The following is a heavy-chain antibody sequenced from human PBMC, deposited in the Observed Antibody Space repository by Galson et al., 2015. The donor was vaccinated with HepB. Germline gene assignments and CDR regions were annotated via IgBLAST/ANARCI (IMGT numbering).Heavy chain of an antibody. CDR2: ISGSGGST. D-gene: IGHD5-24*01. Sequence: SLRLSCAASGFTFSSYAMNWVRQAPGKGLEWVSSISGSGGSTYYADSVKGRFTISRDNAKNTLYLQMNSLRAEDTAVYYCAKDSPQNGYNYNLTVLACDIWVQVTMCTVPS. CDR3: AKDSPQNGYNYNLTVLACDI. J-gene: IGHJ3*02. V-gene: IGHV3-23*01. CDR1: GFTFSSYA.